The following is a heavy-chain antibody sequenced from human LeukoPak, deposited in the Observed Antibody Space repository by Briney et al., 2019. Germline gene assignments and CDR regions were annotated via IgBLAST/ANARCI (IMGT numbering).Heavy chain of an antibody. CDR3: ARDQLSYCDGDCP. CDR2: IKQDGSEK. CDR1: GFTFSSCW. V-gene: IGHV3-7*01. J-gene: IGHJ5*02. D-gene: IGHD2-21*02. Sequence: GGSLRLSCAASGFTFSSCWMSWVRQAPGKGLEWVANIKQDGSEKYYVDSVKGRFTISRDNAKNSLYPQMNSLRAEDTAVYYCARDQLSYCDGDCPWGQGTLVTVSS.